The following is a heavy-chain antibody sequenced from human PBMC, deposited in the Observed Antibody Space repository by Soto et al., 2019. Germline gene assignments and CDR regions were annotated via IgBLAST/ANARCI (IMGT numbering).Heavy chain of an antibody. CDR2: INPNSGNI. CDR3: ARGRASGSYYLLDY. CDR1: GNTLTSYD. Sequence: ASLKVACKASGNTLTSYDINWVRQATGHGLEWMGWINPNSGNIGYAQKFQGRVTMTRDTAIRTAYMEVSRLRSDDTAVYYCARGRASGSYYLLDYWGQGTLVTVSS. V-gene: IGHV1-8*01. J-gene: IGHJ4*02. D-gene: IGHD3-10*01.